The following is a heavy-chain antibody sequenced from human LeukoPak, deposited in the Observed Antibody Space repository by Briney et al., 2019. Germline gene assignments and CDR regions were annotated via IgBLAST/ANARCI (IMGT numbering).Heavy chain of an antibody. Sequence: SETLSLTCTVSAGSISIYYWSWIRRPPGKGLEWIGSIYYTGSTNYNPSLESRVTMSVDTSKNQFSLKLSSLTAADTAVYYCAGYGSGSYYKAFDFWGQGILVTVSS. J-gene: IGHJ4*02. D-gene: IGHD3-10*01. CDR1: AGSISIYY. CDR3: AGYGSGSYYKAFDF. V-gene: IGHV4-59*01. CDR2: IYYTGST.